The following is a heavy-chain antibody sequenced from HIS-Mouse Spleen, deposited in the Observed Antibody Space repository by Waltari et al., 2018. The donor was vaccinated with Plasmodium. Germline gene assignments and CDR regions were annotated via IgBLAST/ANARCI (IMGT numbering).Heavy chain of an antibody. J-gene: IGHJ4*02. Sequence: QVTLRESGPALVKPTQTLTLTCTFSGFSLRTSGMCVSWIRQPTGKALEWLARIDWDDDKYYSTSLKTRLTISKDTSKNQVVLTMTNMDPVDTATYYCARHKKRGQLVRGYFDYWGQGTLVTVSS. CDR2: IDWDDDK. V-gene: IGHV2-70*15. D-gene: IGHD6-6*01. CDR1: GFSLRTSGMC. CDR3: ARHKKRGQLVRGYFDY.